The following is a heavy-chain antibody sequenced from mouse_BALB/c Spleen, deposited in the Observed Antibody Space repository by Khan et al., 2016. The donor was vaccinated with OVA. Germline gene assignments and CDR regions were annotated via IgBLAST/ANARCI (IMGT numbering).Heavy chain of an antibody. V-gene: IGHV9-3-1*01. CDR2: INTYTGEP. CDR3: ARPPYFSYTLDY. D-gene: IGHD2-10*01. Sequence: QIQLVQSGPELKKPGETVKISCKASGYTFTNYGMNWVKQSPGKALKWMGWINTYTGEPTYADDFKGRFAFSLETSARTAYLQINNLKNEDTATYFCARPPYFSYTLDYWDQGTSVTVSS. CDR1: GYTFTNYG. J-gene: IGHJ4*01.